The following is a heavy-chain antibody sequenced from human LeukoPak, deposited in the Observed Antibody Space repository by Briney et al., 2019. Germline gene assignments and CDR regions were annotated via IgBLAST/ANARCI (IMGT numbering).Heavy chain of an antibody. Sequence: GESLKISCKGPGYSFTSYWIGWVRQMPGKGLEWMGIIYPGDSDTRYSPSFQGQVTISADKSISTAYLQWSSLKASDTAMYYCARLGDIAVAGLRAWFDPWGQGTLVTVSS. D-gene: IGHD6-19*01. CDR3: ARLGDIAVAGLRAWFDP. CDR1: GYSFTSYW. CDR2: IYPGDSDT. J-gene: IGHJ5*02. V-gene: IGHV5-51*01.